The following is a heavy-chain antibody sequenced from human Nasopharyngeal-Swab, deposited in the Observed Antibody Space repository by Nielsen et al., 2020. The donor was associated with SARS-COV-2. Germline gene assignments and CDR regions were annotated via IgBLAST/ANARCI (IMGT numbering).Heavy chain of an antibody. CDR2: IIPIFGTA. V-gene: IGHV1-69*13. J-gene: IGHJ6*02. CDR3: ARESKKVAGLPNYYYYGMDV. Sequence: SVKVSCKASGYTFTSYAISWVRQAPGQGLEWMGGIIPIFGTANYAQKFQGRVTITADESTSTAYMELSSLRSEDTAVYYCARESKKVAGLPNYYYYGMDVWGQGTTVTVSS. CDR1: GYTFTSYA. D-gene: IGHD6-19*01.